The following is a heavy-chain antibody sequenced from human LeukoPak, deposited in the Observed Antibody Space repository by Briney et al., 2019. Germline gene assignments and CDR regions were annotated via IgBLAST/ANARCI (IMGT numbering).Heavy chain of an antibody. V-gene: IGHV1-46*01. CDR3: ARSGGNAYFDY. D-gene: IGHD4-23*01. Sequence: ASVTVSCTASGYTFTSYYMHWVRQAPGQGLEWMGIINPSGGSTSYAQKFQGRVTMTRDTSTSTVYMELSSLRSEDTAVYYCARSGGNAYFDYWGQGTLGTVSS. CDR1: GYTFTSYY. CDR2: INPSGGST. J-gene: IGHJ4*02.